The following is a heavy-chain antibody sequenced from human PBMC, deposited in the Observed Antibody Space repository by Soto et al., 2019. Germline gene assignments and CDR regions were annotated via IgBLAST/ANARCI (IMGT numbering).Heavy chain of an antibody. CDR1: GFTFSSYG. V-gene: IGHV3-33*01. D-gene: IGHD3-10*01. J-gene: IGHJ4*02. CDR3: ARDFNGYYGSGSYYGYYFDY. CDR2: IWYDGSNK. Sequence: GGSLRLSCAASGFTFSSYGMHWVRQAPGKGLEWVAVIWYDGSNKYYADSVKGRFTISRDNSKNTLYLQMNSLRAEDTAVYYCARDFNGYYGSGSYYGYYFDYWGQGTLVTVSS.